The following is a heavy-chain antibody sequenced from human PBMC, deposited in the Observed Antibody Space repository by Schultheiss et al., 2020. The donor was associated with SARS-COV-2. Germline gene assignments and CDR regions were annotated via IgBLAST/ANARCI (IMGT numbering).Heavy chain of an antibody. CDR2: IYYSGST. CDR3: ARVHGAWIHYYYYMDV. D-gene: IGHD5-18*01. Sequence: SETLSLTCTVSGGSISSGGYYWSWIRQHPGKGLEWIGYIYYSGSTNYNPSLKSRFTISVDTSKNQFSLKLSSVTAADTAVYYCARVHGAWIHYYYYMDVWGKGTTVTVSS. V-gene: IGHV4-61*08. J-gene: IGHJ6*03. CDR1: GGSISSGGYY.